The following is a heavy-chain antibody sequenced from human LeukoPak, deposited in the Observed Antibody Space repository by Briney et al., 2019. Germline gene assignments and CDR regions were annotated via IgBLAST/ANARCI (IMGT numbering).Heavy chain of an antibody. CDR1: GGSISSSTYY. CDR3: ARQHSSGWLLDY. CDR2: LYYSGST. Sequence: SETLSLTCTVSGGSISSSTYYWGWIRQPPGKGLEWTGSLYYSGSTYYNPSLKSRVTISEDTSKNQFSLKLSSVTAADTAVYYCARQHSSGWLLDYWGQGTLVTVSS. J-gene: IGHJ4*02. D-gene: IGHD6-19*01. V-gene: IGHV4-39*01.